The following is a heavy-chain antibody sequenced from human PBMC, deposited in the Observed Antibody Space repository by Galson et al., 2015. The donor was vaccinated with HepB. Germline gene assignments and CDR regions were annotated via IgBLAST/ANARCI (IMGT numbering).Heavy chain of an antibody. CDR2: IRSSGIT. D-gene: IGHD1-26*01. J-gene: IGHJ4*02. CDR3: ASSGNYRFDY. Sequence: YLRLSCAASGFTFSTYTMNWVRQAPGKGLEWVSNIRSSGITDYADSVKGRFTISRDNAENSLYLQMSSLRDEDTAVYYCASSGNYRFDYWGQGTLVTVSS. V-gene: IGHV3-48*02. CDR1: GFTFSTYT.